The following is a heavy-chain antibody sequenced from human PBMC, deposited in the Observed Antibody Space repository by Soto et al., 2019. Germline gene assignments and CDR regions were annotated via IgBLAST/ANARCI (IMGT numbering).Heavy chain of an antibody. CDR3: ARLFGDASTFDY. J-gene: IGHJ4*01. V-gene: IGHV3-7*01. D-gene: IGHD3-10*01. CDR1: GFSFSNYW. Sequence: GGSLRLSCAGSGFSFSNYWMTWVRQAPGKGLEWVVSIDQDGSQRHYVDSVKGRFTVSRDNAENSLYLQMNSLRAEDTAVYYCARLFGDASTFDYWGHGTLVTVSS. CDR2: IDQDGSQR.